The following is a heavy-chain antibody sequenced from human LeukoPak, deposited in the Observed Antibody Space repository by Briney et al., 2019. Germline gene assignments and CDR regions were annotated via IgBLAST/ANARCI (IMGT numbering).Heavy chain of an antibody. D-gene: IGHD3-22*01. CDR3: ARHPSGGGHYFPSLYLDY. J-gene: IGHJ4*02. V-gene: IGHV4-59*08. CDR2: IYYSGST. Sequence: SETLSLTCTVSGGSISSYHWSWIRQPPGKGLEWIGYIYYSGSTNYNPSLKSRVTISVDTSKNQFSLKLSSVTAADTAVYYCARHPSGGGHYFPSLYLDYWGQGTLVTVSS. CDR1: GGSISSYH.